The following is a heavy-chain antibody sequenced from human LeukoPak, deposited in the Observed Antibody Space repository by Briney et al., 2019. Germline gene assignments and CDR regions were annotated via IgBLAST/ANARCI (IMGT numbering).Heavy chain of an antibody. J-gene: IGHJ5*02. CDR3: ARDMSLLWFGGTHGFDP. Sequence: ASVKVSCKASGYTFTCYYMHWVRQAPGQGLEWMGWINPNSGGTNYAQKFQGRVTMTRDTSISTAYMELSRLRSDDTAVYYCARDMSLLWFGGTHGFDPWGQGTLVTVSS. D-gene: IGHD3-10*01. CDR2: INPNSGGT. V-gene: IGHV1-2*02. CDR1: GYTFTCYY.